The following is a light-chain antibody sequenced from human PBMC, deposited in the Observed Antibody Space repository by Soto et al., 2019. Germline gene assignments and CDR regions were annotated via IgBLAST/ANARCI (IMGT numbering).Light chain of an antibody. CDR2: AAS. CDR3: KESDSTPRR. J-gene: IGKJ1*01. Sequence: RLTHKPSSLSEYLGDGDTSSCRAIQSISSYLNWDQQKPGKAPKLLIYAASSLQSGVPSRFSGSGSGTDFTLTISCLQPEDCATYCCKESDSTPRRFGEGTNVDI. CDR1: QSISSY. V-gene: IGKV1-39*01.